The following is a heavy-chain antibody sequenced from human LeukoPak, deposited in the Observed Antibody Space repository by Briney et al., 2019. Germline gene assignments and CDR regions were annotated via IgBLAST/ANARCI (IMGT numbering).Heavy chain of an antibody. V-gene: IGHV4-39*01. CDR1: GDSVSRNGFY. Sequence: SETLSLTCAVSGDSVSRNGFYWGWVRQSPGIGLEWVGSISYAGSTYYNPSLRSRVTLSLAASKNQFSLRLTSVTAADTGIYYCARLLMTNIVLFWGRGTPVAVSS. J-gene: IGHJ4*02. CDR3: ARLLMTNIVLF. D-gene: IGHD2/OR15-2a*01. CDR2: ISYAGST.